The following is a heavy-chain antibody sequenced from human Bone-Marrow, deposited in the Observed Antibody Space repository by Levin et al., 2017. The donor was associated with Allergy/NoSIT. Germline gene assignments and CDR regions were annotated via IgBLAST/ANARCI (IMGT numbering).Heavy chain of an antibody. CDR2: IYYSGST. J-gene: IGHJ4*02. Sequence: SETLSLTCTVSGGSISSYYWSWIRQPPGKGLEWIGYIYYSGSTNYNPSLKSRVTISVDTSKNQFSLKLSSVTAADTAVYYCARVGRGYCSSTSCSSEQYYFDYWGQGTLVTVSS. D-gene: IGHD2-2*01. CDR3: ARVGRGYCSSTSCSSEQYYFDY. V-gene: IGHV4-59*01. CDR1: GGSISSYY.